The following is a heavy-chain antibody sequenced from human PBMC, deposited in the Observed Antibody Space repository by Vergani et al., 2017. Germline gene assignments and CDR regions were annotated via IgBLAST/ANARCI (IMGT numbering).Heavy chain of an antibody. V-gene: IGHV2-70*13. Sequence: QVTLRESGPALVRPTQTLTLTCTFSGLSLSNTTMCVSWIRQPPGKALEWLARIDWDADKYYSTSLRTRLTISKDTSKNQVVLTMTNMDPVDTATYYCARIRGIVGATSWYYFDYWGQGTLVTVSS. CDR2: IDWDADK. CDR3: ARIRGIVGATSWYYFDY. J-gene: IGHJ4*02. CDR1: GLSLSNTTMC. D-gene: IGHD1-26*01.